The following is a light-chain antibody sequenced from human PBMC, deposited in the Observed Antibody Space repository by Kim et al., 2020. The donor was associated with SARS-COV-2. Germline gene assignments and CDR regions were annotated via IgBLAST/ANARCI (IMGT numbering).Light chain of an antibody. V-gene: IGKV3-20*01. CDR1: QSGSSSY. Sequence: SPGEIATLSCRASQSGSSSYLAWYQQKPGQAPRLLIYGASSRATGIPDRFSGSGSGTDFTLTISRLEPEDFAVYYCQQYGSSPRTFGQGTKVDIK. J-gene: IGKJ1*01. CDR3: QQYGSSPRT. CDR2: GAS.